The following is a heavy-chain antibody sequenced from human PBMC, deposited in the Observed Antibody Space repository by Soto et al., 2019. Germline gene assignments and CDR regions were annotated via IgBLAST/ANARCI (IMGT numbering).Heavy chain of an antibody. D-gene: IGHD4-17*01. Sequence: WSLGLSCASSGFTFSSYGMHWVRQAPGKGLEWVAVIWYDGSNKYYADSVKGRFTISRDNSKNTLYLQMNSLRAADTAVYYCARGWDGDSTTFDNGMDVWGQGTTVTVSS. CDR1: GFTFSSYG. CDR3: ARGWDGDSTTFDNGMDV. J-gene: IGHJ6*02. CDR2: IWYDGSNK. V-gene: IGHV3-33*01.